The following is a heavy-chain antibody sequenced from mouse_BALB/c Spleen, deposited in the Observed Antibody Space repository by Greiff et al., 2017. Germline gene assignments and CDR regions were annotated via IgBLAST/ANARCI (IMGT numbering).Heavy chain of an antibody. CDR3: ARETGDYAMDY. D-gene: IGHD4-1*01. V-gene: IGHV3-5*02. Sequence: EVKLVESGPGLVKPSQTVSLTCTVTGISITTGNYRWSWIRQFPGNKLEWIGYIYYSGTITYNPSLTSRTTITRDTSKNQFFLEMNSLTAEDTATYYCARETGDYAMDYWGQGTSVTVSS. CDR1: GISITTGNYR. J-gene: IGHJ4*01. CDR2: IYYSGTI.